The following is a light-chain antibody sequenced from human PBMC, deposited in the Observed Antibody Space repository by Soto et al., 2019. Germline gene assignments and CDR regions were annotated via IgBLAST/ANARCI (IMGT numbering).Light chain of an antibody. CDR2: AAS. CDR1: QDISSW. V-gene: IGKV1-12*01. Sequence: DLPMTQSPSSVSASVGDRVTITCRASQDISSWLAWYQQKPGKAPKLLIYAASSLQSGVPSRFSGSGSGPDFTLTISSLQPEDFATYYCQQANSFPRTFGQGTKVEIK. CDR3: QQANSFPRT. J-gene: IGKJ1*01.